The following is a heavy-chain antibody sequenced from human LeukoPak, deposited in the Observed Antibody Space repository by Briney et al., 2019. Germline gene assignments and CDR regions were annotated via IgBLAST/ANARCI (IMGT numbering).Heavy chain of an antibody. CDR1: GYTFTSYY. J-gene: IGHJ6*03. Sequence: GASVNVSCKASGYTFTSYYVHWVRQAPGQGLEWMGIINPSGGSTSYAQKFQGRVTMTRDTSTSTVYMELRSLRSDDTAVYYCSRDGYRLSGYFYYMDVWGKGTTVTVSS. CDR2: INPSGGST. D-gene: IGHD2-2*03. V-gene: IGHV1-46*01. CDR3: SRDGYRLSGYFYYMDV.